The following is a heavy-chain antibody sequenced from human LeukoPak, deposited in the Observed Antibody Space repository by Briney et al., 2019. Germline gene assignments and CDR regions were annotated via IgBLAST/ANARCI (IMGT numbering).Heavy chain of an antibody. J-gene: IGHJ4*02. Sequence: GGSLRLSCAASGFTFSSYAMNWVRQAPGKGLVWVSRINSDGSSTSYADSVKGRFTISRDNAKNTLYLQMNSLRAEDTAVYYCARDRGAGIVGAVDYWGQGTLVTVSS. V-gene: IGHV3-74*01. CDR3: ARDRGAGIVGAVDY. CDR2: INSDGSST. CDR1: GFTFSSYA. D-gene: IGHD1-26*01.